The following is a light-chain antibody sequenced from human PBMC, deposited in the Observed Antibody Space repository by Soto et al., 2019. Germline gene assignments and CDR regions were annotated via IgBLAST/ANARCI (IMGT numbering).Light chain of an antibody. CDR2: AAS. J-gene: IGKJ2*01. CDR1: PSSSNY. CDR3: QQSYRAPYT. V-gene: IGKV1-39*01. Sequence: DIQMTQSPSSLSAPVGDRVTITCRASPSSSNYLNWYQQKPGKAPELLIYAASSLQSGVPSRFSGSGSGTDFTLTISSLQPEDFATYCCQQSYRAPYTFGQGTKLEIK.